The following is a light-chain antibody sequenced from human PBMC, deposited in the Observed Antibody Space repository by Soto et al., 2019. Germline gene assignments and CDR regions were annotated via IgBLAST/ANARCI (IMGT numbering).Light chain of an antibody. CDR2: DNN. CDR3: GTWDNSLSAYV. CDR1: GSNIGNNY. V-gene: IGLV1-51*01. Sequence: QSFLTQPPSVSAAPGQKVPISCSGGGSNIGNNYVSWYQQLPGTAPKLLIYDNNRRPSGIPDRFSGSKSGTSATLGITGLQTGDEADYYCGTWDNSLSAYVFGTGTKVTVL. J-gene: IGLJ1*01.